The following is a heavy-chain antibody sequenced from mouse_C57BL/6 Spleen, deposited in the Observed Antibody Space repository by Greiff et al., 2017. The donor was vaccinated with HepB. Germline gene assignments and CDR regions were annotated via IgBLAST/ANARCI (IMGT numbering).Heavy chain of an antibody. CDR3: ARIPSYYYAIDY. V-gene: IGHV8-12*01. J-gene: IGHJ4*01. D-gene: IGHD6-1*01. Sequence: QVTLKESGPGILQSSQSLSLSCSFSGFSLSTSGMGVSWIRQPAGQGLEWLAHHYWDDDKRYNPSLQSRLTSSKDTSRNQVFLNITSVDTADTATYYCARIPSYYYAIDYWGQGTSVTVSS. CDR2: HYWDDDK. CDR1: GFSLSTSGMG.